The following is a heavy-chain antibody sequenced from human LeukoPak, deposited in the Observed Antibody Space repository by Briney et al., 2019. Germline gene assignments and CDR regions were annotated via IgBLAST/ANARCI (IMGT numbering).Heavy chain of an antibody. V-gene: IGHV4-4*02. D-gene: IGHD5-18*01. CDR2: IYHSGST. CDR3: ARIYVDTAMVRWFDP. CDR1: RGSVSSSNC. Sequence: SGTLSLTCAVSRGSVSSSNCWSWVRQPPGKGLEWIGEIYHSGSTNYNPSLKSRVTISVDKSKNQFSLKLSSVTAADTAVYYCARIYVDTAMVRWFDPWGQGTLVTVSS. J-gene: IGHJ5*02.